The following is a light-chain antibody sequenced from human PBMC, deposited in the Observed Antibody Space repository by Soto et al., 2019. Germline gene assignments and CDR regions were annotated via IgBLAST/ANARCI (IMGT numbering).Light chain of an antibody. CDR3: QSYDSSLSGSV. V-gene: IGLV2-18*02. CDR2: DVN. CDR1: TTDIDNYDS. Sequence: QSVLTQPPSVSGSPGQSVTISCTATTTDIDNYDSVSWYQQAPGTAPKLIIYDVNNRPSGAPDRFSGSKSGTSASLAITGLQAEDEADYYCQSYDSSLSGSVFGGGTKLTVL. J-gene: IGLJ2*01.